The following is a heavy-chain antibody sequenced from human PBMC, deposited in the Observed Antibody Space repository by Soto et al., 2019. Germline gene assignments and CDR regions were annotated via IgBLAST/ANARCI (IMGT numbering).Heavy chain of an antibody. J-gene: IGHJ4*02. CDR2: IYYSENT. CDR1: GGSISSSSNH. V-gene: IGHV4-39*01. CDR3: ATHPPYGPLDH. D-gene: IGHD4-17*01. Sequence: QLQLQESGPGLVKPSETLSLTCTVSGGSISSSSNHWGWIRQPPGKGLEWIGNIYYSENTYYNPSLKTRVTISVDTSKNQFSLRLTSVTAADTAVYYCATHPPYGPLDHWGQGTLVTVSS.